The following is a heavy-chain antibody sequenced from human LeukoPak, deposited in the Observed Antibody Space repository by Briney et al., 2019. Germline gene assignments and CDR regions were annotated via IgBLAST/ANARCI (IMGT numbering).Heavy chain of an antibody. Sequence: ASVKVSCKASGYPFTIYDINWVRQAPGQGLEWMGWINPNSGGTNYAQKFQGRVTMTRDTSISTAYMELSRLRSDDTAVYYCARSCGSTSCYYYYYYGMDVWGQGTTVTVSS. D-gene: IGHD2-2*01. CDR1: GYPFTIYD. J-gene: IGHJ6*02. V-gene: IGHV1-2*02. CDR2: INPNSGGT. CDR3: ARSCGSTSCYYYYYYGMDV.